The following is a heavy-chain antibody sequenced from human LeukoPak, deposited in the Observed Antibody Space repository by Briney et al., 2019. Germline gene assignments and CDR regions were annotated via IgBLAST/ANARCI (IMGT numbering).Heavy chain of an antibody. J-gene: IGHJ4*02. D-gene: IGHD6-19*01. V-gene: IGHV3-30*04. CDR1: GFTFSSYA. CDR2: ISYDGSNK. Sequence: GRSLRLSCAASGFTFSSYAMHWVRQAPGKGLEWVAVISYDGSNKYYADSVKGRFTISRDNSKNTLYLQINSLRAEDTAVYYCARDQGSGWYENRVYFDYWGQGTLVTVSP. CDR3: ARDQGSGWYENRVYFDY.